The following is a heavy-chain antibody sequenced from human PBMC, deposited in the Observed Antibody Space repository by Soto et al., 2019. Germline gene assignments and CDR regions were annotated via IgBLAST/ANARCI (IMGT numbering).Heavy chain of an antibody. CDR2: IYWDDDK. CDR3: ARIQSSSWHVVPYYFDY. J-gene: IGHJ4*01. D-gene: IGHD6-13*01. V-gene: IGHV2-5*02. CDR1: GFSLSTSGVG. Sequence: SGPTLVNPTQTLTLTCTFSGFSLSTSGVGVAWIRQPPGKALEWLALIYWDDDKRYSPSLKSRLTITKDTSKNQVVLTMTNMDPVDTATYFCARIQSSSWHVVPYYFDYWGQGTLVTVSS.